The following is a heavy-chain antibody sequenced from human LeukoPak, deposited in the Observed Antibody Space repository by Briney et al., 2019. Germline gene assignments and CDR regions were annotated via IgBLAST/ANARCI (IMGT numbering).Heavy chain of an antibody. V-gene: IGHV3-23*01. CDR3: AKDALATPTRYFQH. J-gene: IGHJ1*01. CDR2: ISGSGGST. CDR1: GSTFSSYA. D-gene: IGHD5-12*01. Sequence: GGSLRLSCAASGSTFSSYAMSWVRQAPGKGLEWVSGISGSGGSTYYADSVKGRFTISRDSSKSTLYLQMNSLRAEDTAVYYCAKDALATPTRYFQHWGQGTLVTVSS.